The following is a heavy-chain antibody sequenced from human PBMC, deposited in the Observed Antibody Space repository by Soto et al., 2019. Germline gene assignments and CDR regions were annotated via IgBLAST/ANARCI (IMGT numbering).Heavy chain of an antibody. J-gene: IGHJ1*01. V-gene: IGHV1-18*01. Sequence: QVQLVQSGAEVKKPGASVTVSCKASGYTFTNYAVHWVRQAPGQGLEWMGWVSAYNGKTNYPQNFQGRVTMTTDSSTSTAYMELRSLRSDDTAVYYCARGFHNDYSDGYFQHWGQGTLVTVSS. CDR1: GYTFTNYA. D-gene: IGHD2-15*01. CDR2: VSAYNGKT. CDR3: ARGFHNDYSDGYFQH.